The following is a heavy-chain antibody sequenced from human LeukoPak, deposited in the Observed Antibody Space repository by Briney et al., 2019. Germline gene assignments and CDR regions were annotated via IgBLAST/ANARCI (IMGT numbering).Heavy chain of an antibody. J-gene: IGHJ4*02. CDR2: TYYRSKWYN. V-gene: IGHV6-1*01. Sequence: SQTLSLTCALSDDSVSNNSVAWNWIRQSPSRGLEWLGSTYYRSKWYNDYALSVKSRITINPDTSKNQFSLQLNSVTPEDTAVYYCARDRGSLRYYFDYWGQGTLVTVSS. CDR3: ARDRGSLRYYFDY. D-gene: IGHD1-26*01. CDR1: DDSVSNNSVA.